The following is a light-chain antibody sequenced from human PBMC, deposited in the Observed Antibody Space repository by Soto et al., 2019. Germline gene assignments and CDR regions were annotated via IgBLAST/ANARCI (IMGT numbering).Light chain of an antibody. Sequence: QSALTQPRSVSGSPGHSVAISYTGTSSDVGGYTYVAWYRQYPGKAPKLMLYDVSKRPSGVPDRFSGSKSGNTASLTISGLQAEDEADYYCCSYAGRYIVVFGGGTKVTVL. CDR1: SSDVGGYTY. J-gene: IGLJ2*01. CDR3: CSYAGRYIVV. V-gene: IGLV2-11*01. CDR2: DVS.